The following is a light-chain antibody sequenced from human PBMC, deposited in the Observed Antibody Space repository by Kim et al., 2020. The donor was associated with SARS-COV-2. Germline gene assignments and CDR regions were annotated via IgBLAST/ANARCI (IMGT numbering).Light chain of an antibody. V-gene: IGLV2-14*04. CDR1: SSDVGYYNS. CDR3: SSHTTSSTYV. J-gene: IGLJ1*01. CDR2: DVS. Sequence: GRSSTISCTGTSSDVGYYNSDSWYQQHRCKAHQLLIYDVSERASGVSNRFSGSQSGNTASLTISGLRAEDEADYYCSSHTTSSTYVFGAGTRVTVL.